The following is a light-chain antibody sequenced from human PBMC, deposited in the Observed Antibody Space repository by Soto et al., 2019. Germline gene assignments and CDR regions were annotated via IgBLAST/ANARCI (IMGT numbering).Light chain of an antibody. CDR1: NIGSKS. V-gene: IGLV3-21*04. J-gene: IGLJ3*02. CDR3: QVWDSGSDHVV. CDR2: YDS. Sequence: SSELTQPPSMSVAPGKTARITCGGNNIGSKSVYWYQQKPGQAPVLVIYYDSDRPSGIPERFSGSNSGNTATLTISTVEAGDEADYYCQVWDSGSDHVVFGGGTKVTVL.